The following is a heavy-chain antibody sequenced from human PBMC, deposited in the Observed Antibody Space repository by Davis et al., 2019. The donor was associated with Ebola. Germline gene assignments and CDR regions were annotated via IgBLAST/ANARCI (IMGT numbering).Heavy chain of an antibody. CDR3: ARISRVPSAKYYYYYYYMDV. V-gene: IGHV1-2*02. J-gene: IGHJ6*03. D-gene: IGHD2-2*01. CDR1: GYTFTGCY. Sequence: ASVKVSCKASGYTFTGCYMHWLRQAPGQGLEWMGWINPNSGGTNFAQKLQGRVTMTRDTSISTAYMELSRLRSDDPAVYYCARISRVPSAKYYYYYYYMDVWGKGTTVTVSS. CDR2: INPNSGGT.